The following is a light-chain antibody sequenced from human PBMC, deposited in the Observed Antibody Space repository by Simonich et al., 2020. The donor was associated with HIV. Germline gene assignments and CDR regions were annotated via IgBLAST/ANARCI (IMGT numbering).Light chain of an antibody. J-gene: IGKJ3*01. Sequence: DIQMTQSPSSLSASVGDRVTIPCRASQSISSYLNWYQQKPGKAPQLLIYAASSLQSGVPSRFSGSGSGTDFTLTISSLQPEDFATYYCQQSYSTPLFTFGPGTKVDIK. V-gene: IGKV1-39*01. CDR1: QSISSY. CDR2: AAS. CDR3: QQSYSTPLFT.